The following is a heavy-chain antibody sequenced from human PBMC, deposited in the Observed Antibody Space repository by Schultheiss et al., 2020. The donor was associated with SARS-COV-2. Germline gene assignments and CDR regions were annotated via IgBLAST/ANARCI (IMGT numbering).Heavy chain of an antibody. J-gene: IGHJ4*02. Sequence: ASVKVSCKASGYAFTNHYIHWVRQAPGQGLEWMGMINPSGGYTLHAQKFQGRVTITADKSTSTAYMELSSLRSDDTAVYYCARARVPDYWGQGTLVTVSS. CDR1: GYAFTNHY. D-gene: IGHD5/OR15-5a*01. V-gene: IGHV1-46*01. CDR2: INPSGGYT. CDR3: ARARVPDY.